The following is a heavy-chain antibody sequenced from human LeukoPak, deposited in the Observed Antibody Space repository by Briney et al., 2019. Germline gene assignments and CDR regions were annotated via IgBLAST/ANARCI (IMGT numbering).Heavy chain of an antibody. CDR3: ARDSSGWYPEDCWFDP. CDR1: GDSVSSNSAA. Sequence: SQTLSPTCAISGDSVSSNSAAWNWIRQSPSRGLEWLGRTYYGSKWYNDYAVSVKSRITINPDTSKNQFSLQLNSVTPEDTAVYYCARDSSGWYPEDCWFDPWGQGTLVTVSS. CDR2: TYYGSKWYN. D-gene: IGHD6-19*01. V-gene: IGHV6-1*01. J-gene: IGHJ5*02.